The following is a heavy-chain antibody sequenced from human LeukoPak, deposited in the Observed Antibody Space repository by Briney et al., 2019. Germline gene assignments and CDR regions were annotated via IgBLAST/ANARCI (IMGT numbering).Heavy chain of an antibody. J-gene: IGHJ6*02. D-gene: IGHD3-10*01. CDR2: ISSSSSTI. CDR1: GFTFSSYS. Sequence: GGSLRLSCAASGFTFSSYSMNWVRQAPGKGLEWVSYISSSSSTIYYADSVKGRFTISRDAAKNSLYLQMNSLRAEDTAVYYCAREPPLGSTILRGVRIYYGMDVWGQGTTVTVSS. CDR3: AREPPLGSTILRGVRIYYGMDV. V-gene: IGHV3-48*01.